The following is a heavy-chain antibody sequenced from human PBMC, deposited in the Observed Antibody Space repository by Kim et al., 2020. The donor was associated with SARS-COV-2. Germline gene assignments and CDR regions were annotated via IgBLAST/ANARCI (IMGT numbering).Heavy chain of an antibody. Sequence: SETLSLTCTVSGGSISSYYWSWIRQPPGKGLEWIGYIYYSGSTNYNPSLKSRVTISVDTSKNQFSLKLSSVTAADTAVYYCARDITRRYYFDYWGQGTLVTVSS. CDR3: ARDITRRYYFDY. CDR2: IYYSGST. CDR1: GGSISSYY. V-gene: IGHV4-59*01. J-gene: IGHJ4*02.